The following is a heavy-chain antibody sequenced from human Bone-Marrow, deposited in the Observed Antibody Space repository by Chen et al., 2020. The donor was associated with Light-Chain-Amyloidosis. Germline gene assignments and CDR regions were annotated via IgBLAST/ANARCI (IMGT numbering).Heavy chain of an antibody. D-gene: IGHD5-12*01. V-gene: IGHV2-5*02. CDR3: ALHFPDIVGATGKFFDS. CDR1: GLLLSTSRVG. J-gene: IGHJ4*02. Sequence: QINLKEAGPTVVKPTETLTLTCTFSGLLLSTSRVGVGWIRQPPGKALEWLALVNWDDAKYYSPSLNSRLIITRDTSKNHVLLTVTNVDPVDTGTYYCALHFPDIVGATGKFFDSWGQGILVTVSS. CDR2: VNWDDAK.